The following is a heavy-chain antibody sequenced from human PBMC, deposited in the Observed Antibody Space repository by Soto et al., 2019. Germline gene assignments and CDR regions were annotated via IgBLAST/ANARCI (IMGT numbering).Heavy chain of an antibody. CDR1: GFTFSSYW. D-gene: IGHD2-8*01. J-gene: IGHJ6*02. V-gene: IGHV3-74*01. Sequence: EVQLVESGGGLVQPGGSLRLSCAASGFTFSSYWMHWVRQAPGKGLVWVSRINSDGSSTSYADSVKGRFTISRDNAKNTLYLQMNSLRAEDTAVYYCARALMGAPYYYGMDVWGQGTTVTVSS. CDR3: ARALMGAPYYYGMDV. CDR2: INSDGSST.